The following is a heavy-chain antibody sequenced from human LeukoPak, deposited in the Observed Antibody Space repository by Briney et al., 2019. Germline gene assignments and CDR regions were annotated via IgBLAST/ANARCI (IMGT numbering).Heavy chain of an antibody. V-gene: IGHV1-69*04. CDR3: ASPMSDCGGDCSTLDY. CDR2: IIPILGIA. J-gene: IGHJ4*02. Sequence: SVKVSCKASGGTFSSYAISWVRQAPGQGLEWMGRIIPILGIASYAQKFQGRVTITADKSTSTAYMELSSLRSEDTAVYYCASPMSDCGGDCSTLDYWGQGTLVTVSS. CDR1: GGTFSSYA. D-gene: IGHD2-21*02.